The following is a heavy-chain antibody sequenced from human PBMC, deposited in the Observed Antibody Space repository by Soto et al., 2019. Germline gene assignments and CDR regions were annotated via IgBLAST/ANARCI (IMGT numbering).Heavy chain of an antibody. J-gene: IGHJ6*02. V-gene: IGHV3-48*02. CDR2: ISSSSSTI. CDR1: EFTFSSYS. CDR3: ARDLGRGDPYGMDV. D-gene: IGHD1-26*01. Sequence: GGSLRLSCAASEFTFSSYSMNWVRQAPGKGLEWVSYISSSSSTIYYADSVKGRFTISRDNAKNSLYLQMNSLRDEDTAVYYCARDLGRGDPYGMDVWGQGTTVTVSS.